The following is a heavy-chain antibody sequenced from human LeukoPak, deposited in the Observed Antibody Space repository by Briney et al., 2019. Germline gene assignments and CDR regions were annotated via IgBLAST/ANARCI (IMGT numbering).Heavy chain of an antibody. V-gene: IGHV4-59*11. Sequence: SETLSLTCTVSGGSISSHYWSWIRQPPRKGQDWMGYISYNGKTNYNPSLKSRVPIPADTSKNQFSLNVTSVTAADTAVYYCGRVGGTGKSDLEAFDIWGQGTMVTISS. CDR2: ISYNGKT. CDR3: GRVGGTGKSDLEAFDI. J-gene: IGHJ3*02. CDR1: GGSISSHY. D-gene: IGHD1-7*01.